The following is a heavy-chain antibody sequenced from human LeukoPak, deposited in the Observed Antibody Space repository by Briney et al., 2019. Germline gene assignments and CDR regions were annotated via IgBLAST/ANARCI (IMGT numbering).Heavy chain of an antibody. D-gene: IGHD3-10*01. J-gene: IGHJ1*01. CDR1: GYTLTSYG. CDR2: ISAYNGNT. V-gene: IGHV1-18*01. Sequence: ASVKVSCKASGYTLTSYGISWVRQAPGQGLEWMGWISAYNGNTNYAQKLQGRVTMTTDTSTSTAYMELRSLRSDDTAVYYCARALACGSGTQSGYWGQGTLVTVSS. CDR3: ARALACGSGTQSGY.